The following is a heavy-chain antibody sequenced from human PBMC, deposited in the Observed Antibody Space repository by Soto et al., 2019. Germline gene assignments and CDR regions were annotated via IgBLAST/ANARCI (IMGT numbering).Heavy chain of an antibody. D-gene: IGHD6-13*01. Sequence: CGSLRLSCAASGFTFRSYRMNWVRQAPGKGLEWVSSISSSSTYIYYVDSVSGRFTISRDNAKNSLYLQMNSLRAEDTAVYYYAREDITAEYPMDVWGQGTKVTVSS. CDR3: AREDITAEYPMDV. J-gene: IGHJ6*02. CDR2: ISSSSTYI. CDR1: GFTFRSYR. V-gene: IGHV3-21*01.